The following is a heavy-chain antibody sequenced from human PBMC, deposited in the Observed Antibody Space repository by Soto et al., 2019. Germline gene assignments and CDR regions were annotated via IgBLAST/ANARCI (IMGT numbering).Heavy chain of an antibody. J-gene: IGHJ5*02. Sequence: GGSLRLSCAASEFTLSSYWMHWVRQAPGKGLVWVSRINSDGSSTSCADSVKGRFTISRDNAKNTLYLQTNSLRAEDTAVYYCARDALYNSGWSNWFDPWGQGTLVTVSS. CDR3: ARDALYNSGWSNWFDP. CDR1: EFTLSSYW. D-gene: IGHD6-19*01. CDR2: INSDGSST. V-gene: IGHV3-74*01.